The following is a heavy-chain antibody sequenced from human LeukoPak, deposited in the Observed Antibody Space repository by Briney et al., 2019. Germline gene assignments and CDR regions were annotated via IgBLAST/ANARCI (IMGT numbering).Heavy chain of an antibody. CDR2: ISSSGSNI. V-gene: IGHV3-48*03. D-gene: IGHD6-19*01. Sequence: GGSLKLSCAASRFTFSIYEMNWVRQAPGKGLEWVSYISSSGSNIYYADSVKGRFTISRDNTKNSLYLQMNSLRAEDTAVYYCARGPGGVAGVTYDYWGQGTLVTVSS. CDR3: ARGPGGVAGVTYDY. CDR1: RFTFSIYE. J-gene: IGHJ4*02.